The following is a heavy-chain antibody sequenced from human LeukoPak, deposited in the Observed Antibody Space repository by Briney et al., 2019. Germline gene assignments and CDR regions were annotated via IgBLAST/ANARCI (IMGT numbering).Heavy chain of an antibody. CDR2: ISYDGSNK. J-gene: IGHJ3*02. D-gene: IGHD6-19*01. Sequence: GGSLRLSCAASGFTFSSYGMHWVRQAPGKGLEWVAVISYDGSNKYYADSVKGRFTISRDNSKNTLYLQMNSLRAEDTAVYYCAKADFGYSSGWWDAFDIWGQGTMVTVSS. CDR3: AKADFGYSSGWWDAFDI. V-gene: IGHV3-30*18. CDR1: GFTFSSYG.